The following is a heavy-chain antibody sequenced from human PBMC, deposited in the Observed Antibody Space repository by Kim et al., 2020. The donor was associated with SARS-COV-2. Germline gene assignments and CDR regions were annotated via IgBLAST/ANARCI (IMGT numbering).Heavy chain of an antibody. V-gene: IGHV4-34*01. Sequence: SETLSLTCAVYGGSFVGYYWAWIRQPPGKGLEWIGEINHSGSTNYNPSLKSLFTISVDTSKNQVSLNVSSVTAADTAVYYCARVRRSFQGISRPTWFDPWGQGTVVSVSS. CDR1: GGSFVGYY. D-gene: IGHD2-15*01. CDR3: ARVRRSFQGISRPTWFDP. J-gene: IGHJ5*02. CDR2: INHSGST.